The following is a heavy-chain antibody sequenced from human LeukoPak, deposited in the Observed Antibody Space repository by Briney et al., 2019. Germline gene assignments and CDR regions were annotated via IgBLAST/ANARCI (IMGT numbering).Heavy chain of an antibody. Sequence: QAGRSLRLSCAASGFTFSSYAMHWVRQAPGKGLEWVAVISCDGSNKYYADSVKGRFTISRDNSKNTLYLQMNSLRAEDTAVYYCARVGYCSGGSCYAYYYGMDVWGQGTTVTVSS. CDR3: ARVGYCSGGSCYAYYYGMDV. CDR2: ISCDGSNK. D-gene: IGHD2-15*01. V-gene: IGHV3-30-3*01. CDR1: GFTFSSYA. J-gene: IGHJ6*02.